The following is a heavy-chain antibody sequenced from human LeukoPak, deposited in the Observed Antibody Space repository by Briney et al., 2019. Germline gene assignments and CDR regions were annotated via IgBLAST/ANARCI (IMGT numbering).Heavy chain of an antibody. V-gene: IGHV5-51*01. D-gene: IGHD3-10*01. CDR2: IHPGDSDT. J-gene: IGHJ6*02. CDR1: GYSFTSYW. CDR3: ARQTGEYYGSGSYYPYGMDV. Sequence: GESLKTSCKGSGYSFTSYWIGWVRQMPGKGLEWMGIIHPGDSDTRYSPSFQGQVTISADKSISTAYLQWSSLKASDTAMYYCARQTGEYYGSGSYYPYGMDVWGQGTTVTVSS.